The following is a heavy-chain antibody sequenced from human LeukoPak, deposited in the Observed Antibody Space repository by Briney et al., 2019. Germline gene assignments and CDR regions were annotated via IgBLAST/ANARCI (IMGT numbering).Heavy chain of an antibody. CDR2: IIPIFGTA. CDR3: ARGPIPNVDTAMVSQYFDY. J-gene: IGHJ4*02. CDR1: GGTFSSYA. V-gene: IGHV1-69*05. Sequence: SVKVSCKASGGTFSSYAISWVRQAPGQGLEWMGGIIPIFGTANYAQKFQGRVTITTDESTSTAYMELSSLRSEDTAVYYCARGPIPNVDTAMVSQYFDYWGQGTLVTVSS. D-gene: IGHD5-18*01.